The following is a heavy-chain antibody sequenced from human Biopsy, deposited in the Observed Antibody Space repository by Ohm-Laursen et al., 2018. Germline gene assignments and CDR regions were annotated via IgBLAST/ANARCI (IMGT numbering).Heavy chain of an antibody. CDR1: GYTFSSYE. D-gene: IGHD3-10*01. J-gene: IGHJ4*02. CDR2: MNTNSGNT. V-gene: IGHV1-8*01. Sequence: SVKASCKASGYTFSSYEINWVRQATGQGLEWMGGMNTNSGNTGYAQKFQGRVTMTRNTSIITAYMEVSSPRSEDTAVYYWTRGRNPVWFGEDLDYWGQGTPVTVSS. CDR3: TRGRNPVWFGEDLDY.